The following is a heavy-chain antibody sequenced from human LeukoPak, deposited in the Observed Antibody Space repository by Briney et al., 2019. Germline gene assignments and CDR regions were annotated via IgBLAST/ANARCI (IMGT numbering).Heavy chain of an antibody. V-gene: IGHV3-21*01. CDR1: GFIFSNYD. CDR2: ISSSSSYK. D-gene: IGHD4-17*01. Sequence: PGGSLRLSCAASGFIFSNYDMNWVRQAPGKGLEWVSSISSSSSYKYYADAVKGRFTISRDNAKNSLYLQMNSLRAEDTAVYYCARDILRGDYWGQGTLVTVSS. J-gene: IGHJ4*02. CDR3: ARDILRGDY.